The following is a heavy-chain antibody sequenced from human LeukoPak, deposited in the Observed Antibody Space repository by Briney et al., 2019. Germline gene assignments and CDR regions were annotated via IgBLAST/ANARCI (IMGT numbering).Heavy chain of an antibody. CDR1: GFIFSNYW. CDR3: ASLINYGRDY. V-gene: IGHV3-7*03. CDR2: IYQDGSEK. Sequence: PGGSLRLSCAASGFIFSNYWMSWVRQAPGKGLEWVANIYQDGSEKNYVDSVKGRFTISRDNAKNTLYLQMNSLRAEDTAVYYCASLINYGRDYWGQGTLVTVSS. D-gene: IGHD3-10*01. J-gene: IGHJ4*02.